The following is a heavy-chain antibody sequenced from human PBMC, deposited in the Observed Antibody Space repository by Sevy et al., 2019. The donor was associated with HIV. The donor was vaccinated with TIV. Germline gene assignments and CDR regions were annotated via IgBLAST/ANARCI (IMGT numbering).Heavy chain of an antibody. CDR3: ARGLVVVAASPGYWFVP. CDR1: GYTFTSYD. D-gene: IGHD2-15*01. J-gene: IGHJ5*02. V-gene: IGHV1-8*01. Sequence: ASVKVSCKASGYTFTSYDINWVRQATGQGLERMGWMNPNSGNTGYAQKFQGRVTMTRNTSISTAYMELSSLRSEDTAVYYCARGLVVVAASPGYWFVPWGQGTLVTVSS. CDR2: MNPNSGNT.